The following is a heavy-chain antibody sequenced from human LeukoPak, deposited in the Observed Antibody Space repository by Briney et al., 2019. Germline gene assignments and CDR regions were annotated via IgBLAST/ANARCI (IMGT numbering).Heavy chain of an antibody. CDR1: GYTFTGYY. J-gene: IGHJ5*02. Sequence: ASVKVSCKASGYTFTGYYMHWVRQAPGQGLEWMGWINPNSGGTNYAQKFQGRVTMTRDTSISTAYMELSRLRSDGTAVYYCARASSSWYRNWFDPWGQGTLVTVSS. CDR3: ARASSSWYRNWFDP. CDR2: INPNSGGT. D-gene: IGHD6-13*01. V-gene: IGHV1-2*02.